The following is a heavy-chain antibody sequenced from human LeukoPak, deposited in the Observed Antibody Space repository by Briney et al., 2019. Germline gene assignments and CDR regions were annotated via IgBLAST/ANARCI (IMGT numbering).Heavy chain of an antibody. J-gene: IGHJ4*02. CDR2: IGIAGDT. CDR1: GFTFSSYD. Sequence: PGGSLRLSCAASGFTFSSYDMHWVRQVTGKRLEWVSAIGIAGDTYYLDSVKGRFTISRENAKNSLYLQMNSLSAGDTAVYYCARGGDRDYWGQGTLVTVSS. CDR3: ARGGDRDY. V-gene: IGHV3-13*04.